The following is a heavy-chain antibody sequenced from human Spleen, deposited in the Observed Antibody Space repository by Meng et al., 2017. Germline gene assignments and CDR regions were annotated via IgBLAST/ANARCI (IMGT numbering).Heavy chain of an antibody. CDR3: ARVERTYYDYVWGLGRFDP. CDR1: GDTFSTSA. D-gene: IGHD3-16*01. J-gene: IGHJ5*02. CDR2: IIPTFGAP. V-gene: IGHV1-69*01. Sequence: RLGAGVKKPGSWVKVSFKASGDTFSTSAIIWVRQAPGQGLEWMGGIIPTFGAPNHAQKFQGRVRITADESTTTAYMELSSLRSEDTAVYFCARVERTYYDYVWGLGRFDPWGQGTLVTVSS.